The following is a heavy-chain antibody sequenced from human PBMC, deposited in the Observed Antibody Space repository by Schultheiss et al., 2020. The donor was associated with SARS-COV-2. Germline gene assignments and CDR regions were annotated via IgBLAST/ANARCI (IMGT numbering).Heavy chain of an antibody. D-gene: IGHD3-3*01. V-gene: IGHV3-48*03. CDR2: ISSSGSTI. J-gene: IGHJ3*02. CDR1: GFTFDDYA. CDR3: ARVLPRGLRFLEWLSDSLGYDAFDI. Sequence: GGSLRLSCAASGFTFDDYAMNWVRQAPGKGLEWVSYISSSGSTIYYADSVKGRFTISRDNAKNSLYLQMNSLRAEDTAVYYCARVLPRGLRFLEWLSDSLGYDAFDIWGQGTMVIVSS.